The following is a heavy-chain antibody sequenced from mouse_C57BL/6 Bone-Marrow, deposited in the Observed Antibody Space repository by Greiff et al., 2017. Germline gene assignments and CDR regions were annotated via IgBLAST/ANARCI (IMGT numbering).Heavy chain of an antibody. CDR3: AKYGLVAY. CDR1: GFTFSDYG. Sequence: EVMLVESGGGLVKPGGSLKLSCAASGFTFSDYGMHWVRQAPEKGLEWVAYISSGSSTIYYADTVKGRFTISSDNAKNTLFLHMTSLRSEDTAMYYCAKYGLVAYWGQGTLVTVSA. J-gene: IGHJ3*01. D-gene: IGHD1-1*02. V-gene: IGHV5-17*01. CDR2: ISSGSSTI.